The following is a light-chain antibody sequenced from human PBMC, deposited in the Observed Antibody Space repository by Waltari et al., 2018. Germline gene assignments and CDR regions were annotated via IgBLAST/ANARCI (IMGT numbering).Light chain of an antibody. J-gene: IGKJ4*01. Sequence: RASQSVSTNFLNWYQQKPGQALRLLIHGASSSATGIPDRCSGSGSGTVFTFTISRLEPEDFAVDYFQQYDGVVVTFGGGTKVEI. V-gene: IGKV3-20*01. CDR2: GAS. CDR3: QQYDGVVVT. CDR1: QSVSTNF.